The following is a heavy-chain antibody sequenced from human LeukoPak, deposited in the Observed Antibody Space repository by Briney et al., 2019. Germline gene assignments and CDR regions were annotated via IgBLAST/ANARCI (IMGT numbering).Heavy chain of an antibody. D-gene: IGHD2-2*01. Sequence: PGGSLRLSCAASGFTLDNHGMSWVRQAPGKGLEWVSGINWNGGSTGYADSVKGRFTISRDNAKNSLYLQMNSLRAEDTALYYCARSIVVPAAINSYYFDYWGQGTLVTVSS. J-gene: IGHJ4*02. CDR2: INWNGGST. CDR3: ARSIVVPAAINSYYFDY. V-gene: IGHV3-20*04. CDR1: GFTLDNHG.